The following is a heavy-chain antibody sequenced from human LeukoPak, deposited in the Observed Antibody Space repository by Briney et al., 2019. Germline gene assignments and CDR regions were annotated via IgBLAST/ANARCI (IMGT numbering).Heavy chain of an antibody. CDR2: IRYDGSNK. CDR1: GFTFNTYG. V-gene: IGHV3-30*02. J-gene: IGHJ4*02. Sequence: GGSPRLSCAASGFTFNTYGMHWVRQAPGKGLEWVAFIRYDGSNKYYADSVKGRFTISRDNSKNTLYLQMNSLRVEDTALYYCAKDILFRQELGAAAGSDYWGQGTLVTVSS. D-gene: IGHD6-13*01. CDR3: AKDILFRQELGAAAGSDY.